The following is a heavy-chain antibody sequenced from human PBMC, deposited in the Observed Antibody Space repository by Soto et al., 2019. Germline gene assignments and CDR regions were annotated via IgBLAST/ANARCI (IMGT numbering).Heavy chain of an antibody. CDR1: GDSVSSNIAA. J-gene: IGHJ4*02. V-gene: IGHV6-1*01. CDR2: TKYRAKWYT. D-gene: IGHD6-13*01. Sequence: SQTLSLTYAISGDSVSSNIAAWNWVRQSPSRGLEWLGRTKYRAKWYTDYATSVKSRISINPDTSKNQVSLRLNSVTPEDTAVDYCAREGSSTWTYSFDFWGQGILVTVSS. CDR3: AREGSSTWTYSFDF.